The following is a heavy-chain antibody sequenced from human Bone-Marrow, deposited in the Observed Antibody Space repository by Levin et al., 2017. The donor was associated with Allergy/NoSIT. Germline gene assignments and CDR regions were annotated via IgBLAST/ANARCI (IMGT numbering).Heavy chain of an antibody. Sequence: KSSETLSLTCTVSGGSISSYYWSWIRQPPGKGLEWIGYISYSGSTNYNPSLKSRVTISVDTSKNQFSLKLSSVTAADTAVYYCARVGGAASPPSYWGQGTLVTVSS. CDR2: ISYSGST. CDR3: ARVGGAASPPSY. V-gene: IGHV4-59*01. J-gene: IGHJ4*02. D-gene: IGHD3-3*01. CDR1: GGSISSYY.